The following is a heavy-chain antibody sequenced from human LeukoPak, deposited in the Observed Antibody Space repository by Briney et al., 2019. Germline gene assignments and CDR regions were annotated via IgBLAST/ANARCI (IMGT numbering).Heavy chain of an antibody. Sequence: SETLSLTCTVSGGSISSYYWGWIRQPPGKGLEWIGYIYYSGSTNYNPSLKSRVTISVDTSKNQFSLKLSSVTAADTAVYYCARGGGGNADWFDPWGQGTLVTVSS. CDR3: ARGGGGNADWFDP. CDR2: IYYSGST. V-gene: IGHV4-59*01. D-gene: IGHD4-23*01. J-gene: IGHJ5*02. CDR1: GGSISSYY.